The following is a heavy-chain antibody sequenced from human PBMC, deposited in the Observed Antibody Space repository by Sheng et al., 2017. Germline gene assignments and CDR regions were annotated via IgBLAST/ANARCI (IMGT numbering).Heavy chain of an antibody. V-gene: IGHV4-38-2*01. CDR3: ARVHTSGHGLDI. D-gene: IGHD3-22*01. CDR1: GYSLSSGFY. CDR2: MSHSGNT. Sequence: QVQLQESGPGLVKPSETLSLTCGVSGYSLSSGFYWAWIRQQPPGDGLQWFGSMSHSGNTYYNPSLKSRVTMSVDTSKNQFSLKLSSVTAADTAVYYCARVHTSGHGLDIVGPRGRWSPSLQ. J-gene: IGHJ3*02.